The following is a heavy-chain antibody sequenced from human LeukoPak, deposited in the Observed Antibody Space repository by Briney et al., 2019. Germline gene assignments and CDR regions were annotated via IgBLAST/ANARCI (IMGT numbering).Heavy chain of an antibody. CDR3: ATGGGSRYYYQYMDV. J-gene: IGHJ6*03. Sequence: SETLSLTCTVSGGSISSGSYYWSWIRQPAGKGLEWIGRIYTSGSTNYNPSLKSRVIISVDTSKNQFSLKLSSVTAADTAVYYCATGGGSRYYYQYMDVWGKGTTVTVSS. V-gene: IGHV4-61*02. CDR2: IYTSGST. CDR1: GGSISSGSYY. D-gene: IGHD1-26*01.